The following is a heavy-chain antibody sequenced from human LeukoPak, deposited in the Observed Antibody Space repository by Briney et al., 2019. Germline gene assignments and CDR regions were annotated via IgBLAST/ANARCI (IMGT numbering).Heavy chain of an antibody. V-gene: IGHV4-61*02. D-gene: IGHD5-18*01. CDR1: GGSISSGSYY. CDR2: IYTSGST. Sequence: SETLSLTCTVSGGSISSGSYYWSWIGQPAGKGMEWIGRIYTSGSTNYNPSLKSRVTISVDTSKNQFSLKLSSVTAADTAVYYCARLRLWFDYWGQGTLVTVSS. CDR3: ARLRLWFDY. J-gene: IGHJ4*02.